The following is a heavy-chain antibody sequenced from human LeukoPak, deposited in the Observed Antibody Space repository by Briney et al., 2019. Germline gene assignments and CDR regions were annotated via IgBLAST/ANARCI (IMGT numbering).Heavy chain of an antibody. CDR1: GGSISSSSYY. Sequence: PSETLSLTCAVSGGSISSSSYYWGWIRQPPGKGLEWIGYIHNSVTNSKPSLKSRVTISVDTSKNQSSLKLSSGTAADTAVYYCARYGGYYFDYWGQGTLVTVSS. CDR2: IHNSVT. J-gene: IGHJ4*02. CDR3: ARYGGYYFDY. V-gene: IGHV4-61*05. D-gene: IGHD3-16*01.